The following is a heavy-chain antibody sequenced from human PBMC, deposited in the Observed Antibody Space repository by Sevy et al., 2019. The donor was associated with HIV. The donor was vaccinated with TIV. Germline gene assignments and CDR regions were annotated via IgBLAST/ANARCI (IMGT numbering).Heavy chain of an antibody. CDR2: ITGRSSSI. CDR3: ARERDGYNYGLDY. CDR1: GFTFSTYS. J-gene: IGHJ4*02. D-gene: IGHD5-12*01. V-gene: IGHV3-48*01. Sequence: GGSLRLSCAASGFTFSTYSMNWVRQAPGKGLEWVSYITGRSSSIYYADSVKDRFTISRDNAKNSLFLQMNSLRAEDTAVYYCARERDGYNYGLDYWGQGTLVTVSS.